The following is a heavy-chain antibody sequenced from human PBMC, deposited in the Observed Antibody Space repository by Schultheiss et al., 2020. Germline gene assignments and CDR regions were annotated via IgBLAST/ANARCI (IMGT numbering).Heavy chain of an antibody. CDR2: IIPIFGTA. CDR3: ARGVNVAGDFDY. Sequence: SVKVSCKASGGTFSSYAISWVRQAPGQGLEWMGGIIPIFGTANYAQKFQGRVTITADESTSTAYMELRSLRSDDTAVYYCARGVNVAGDFDYWGQGTLVTVSS. D-gene: IGHD6-19*01. J-gene: IGHJ4*02. CDR1: GGTFSSYA. V-gene: IGHV1-69*13.